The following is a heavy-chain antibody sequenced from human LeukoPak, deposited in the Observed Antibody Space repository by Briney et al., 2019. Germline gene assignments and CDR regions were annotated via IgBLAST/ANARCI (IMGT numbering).Heavy chain of an antibody. CDR1: GFTFSSYA. Sequence: GSLRLSCSASGFTFSSYAMHWVRQAPGKGLEYVSAISSNGGSTYYADSVKGRFTISRDNSKNTLYLQMSGLRAEDTAVYYCGTAPWDCSSTSCYAPLSGGQGTLVTVSS. CDR3: GTAPWDCSSTSCYAPLS. J-gene: IGHJ4*02. D-gene: IGHD2-2*01. V-gene: IGHV3-64D*06. CDR2: ISSNGGST.